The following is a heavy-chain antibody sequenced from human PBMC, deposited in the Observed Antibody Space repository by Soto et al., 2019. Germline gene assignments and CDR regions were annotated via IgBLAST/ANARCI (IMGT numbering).Heavy chain of an antibody. J-gene: IGHJ6*02. Sequence: VKVSCQASGGTFSSYAISWVRQAPGQGLEWMGGIIPIFGTANYAQKFQGRVTITADKSTSTAYMELSSLRSEDTAVYYCARDGQWPQRYYYYGMDVWGQGTTVTGSS. CDR3: ARDGQWPQRYYYYGMDV. CDR2: IIPIFGTA. V-gene: IGHV1-69*06. D-gene: IGHD6-19*01. CDR1: GGTFSSYA.